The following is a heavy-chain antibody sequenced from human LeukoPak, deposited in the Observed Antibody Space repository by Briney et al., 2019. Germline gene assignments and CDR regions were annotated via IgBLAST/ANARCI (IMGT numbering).Heavy chain of an antibody. Sequence: PGGSLRLSCAASGFTFSSYSMNWVRQAPGKGLEWVGFIRSKDYGATTDYAASVKGRFTISRDDSKSIAYLQMNSLKTEDTGVYYCTRGPYGSGSYYNAYWGQGTLVIVSS. J-gene: IGHJ4*02. CDR2: IRSKDYGATT. D-gene: IGHD3-10*01. CDR1: GFTFSSYS. V-gene: IGHV3-49*04. CDR3: TRGPYGSGSYYNAY.